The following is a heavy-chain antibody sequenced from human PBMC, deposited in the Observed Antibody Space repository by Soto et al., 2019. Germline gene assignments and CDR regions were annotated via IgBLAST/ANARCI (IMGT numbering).Heavy chain of an antibody. J-gene: IGHJ4*02. CDR3: ARIPRYSFPTSDDLDS. D-gene: IGHD5-18*01. CDR2: LSYNGNNH. CDR1: GFAFSSYP. Sequence: PGGSLRLSCAASGFAFSSYPLHWVRRAPGKGLEWVAVLSYNGNNHYYADSVKGRFTISRDNSKNTLYLQMDSLRSEDTAVYYCARIPRYSFPTSDDLDSWGQGTLVTVSS. V-gene: IGHV3-30-3*01.